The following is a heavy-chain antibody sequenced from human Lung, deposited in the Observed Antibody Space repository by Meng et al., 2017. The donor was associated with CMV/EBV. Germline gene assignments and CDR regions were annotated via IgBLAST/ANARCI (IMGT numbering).Heavy chain of an antibody. Sequence: GGSXRLXCAASGFTFSSYAMSWVRQAPGKGLEWVSAISGSGGSTYYADSVKGRFTISRDNSKNTLYLQMNSLRAEDTAVYYCAKSEEYYGSGSPCDAFDIXGQGTMVTVSS. CDR3: AKSEEYYGSGSPCDAFDI. CDR2: ISGSGGST. CDR1: GFTFSSYA. J-gene: IGHJ3*02. D-gene: IGHD3-10*01. V-gene: IGHV3-23*01.